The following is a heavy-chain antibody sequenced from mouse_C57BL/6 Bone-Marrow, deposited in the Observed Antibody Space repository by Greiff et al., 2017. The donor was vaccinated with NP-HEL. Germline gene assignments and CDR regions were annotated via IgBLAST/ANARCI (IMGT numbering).Heavy chain of an antibody. V-gene: IGHV7-3*01. CDR2: IRNKANGYTT. J-gene: IGHJ4*01. D-gene: IGHD1-1*01. CDR3: ARSVVANYYAMDY. Sequence: DVKLQESGGGLVQPGGSLSLSCAASGFTFTDYYMSWVRQPPGKALEWLGFIRNKANGYTTEYSASVKGRFTISRDNSQSILYLQMNALRAEDSATYYCARSVVANYYAMDYWGQGTSVTVSS. CDR1: GFTFTDYY.